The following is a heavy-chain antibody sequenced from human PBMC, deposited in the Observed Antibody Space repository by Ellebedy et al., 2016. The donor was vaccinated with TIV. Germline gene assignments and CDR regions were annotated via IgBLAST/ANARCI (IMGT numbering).Heavy chain of an antibody. CDR1: GFSFSRYW. CDR3: ARAGRDEGAFDN. CDR2: IDQDGSEK. V-gene: IGHV3-7*03. D-gene: IGHD3-10*01. J-gene: IGHJ3*02. Sequence: GESLKISCEASGFSFSRYWMSWVRQAPGKGLEWVANIDQDGSEKYYLDSVTGRFTISRDNAKNSLYLQINSLRAEDTAEYYCARAGRDEGAFDNWGQGTMVTVSS.